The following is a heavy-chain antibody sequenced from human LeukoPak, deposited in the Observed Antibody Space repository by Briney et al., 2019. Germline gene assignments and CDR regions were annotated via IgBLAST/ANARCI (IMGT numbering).Heavy chain of an antibody. CDR1: GFTFGDYG. Sequence: GGSLRLFCTASGFTFGDYGRSWFRQAPGKGLEWGCFIRSKAYGGTTEYAASVKGRFTISRDDSKSIAYLQMNSLKPEDTAVYYCTRVFMITFGGVIAPHGFDYWGQGTLVTVSS. CDR2: IRSKAYGGTT. V-gene: IGHV3-49*03. CDR3: TRVFMITFGGVIAPHGFDY. D-gene: IGHD3-16*02. J-gene: IGHJ4*02.